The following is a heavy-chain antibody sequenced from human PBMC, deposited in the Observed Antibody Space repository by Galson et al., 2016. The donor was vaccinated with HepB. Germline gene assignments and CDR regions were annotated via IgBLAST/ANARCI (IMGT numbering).Heavy chain of an antibody. D-gene: IGHD3-16*01. CDR2: IIPILDTT. CDR1: GGSFSSYS. Sequence: SVKVSCKASGGSFSSYSITWVRQAPGQGLEWMGGIIPILDTTNYAQNFQGRVTITADESMSTAYMELRSLTSEDTAVYYCARGPVGLMYYFDYWGQGTLVTVSS. J-gene: IGHJ4*02. CDR3: ARGPVGLMYYFDY. V-gene: IGHV1-69*13.